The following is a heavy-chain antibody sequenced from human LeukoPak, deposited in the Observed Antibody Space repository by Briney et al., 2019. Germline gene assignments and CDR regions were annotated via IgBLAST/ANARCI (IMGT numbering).Heavy chain of an antibody. CDR2: ISYDGSNK. Sequence: PGRSLRLSCAASGFTFSSYAMHWVRQAPGKGLEWVAVISYDGSNKYYADSVKGRFTISRDNSKNTLYLQMNSLRAEDTAVYYCARDSEVGAAYYYYMDVWGKGTTVTVSS. CDR1: GFTFSSYA. CDR3: ARDSEVGAAYYYYMDV. D-gene: IGHD1-26*01. J-gene: IGHJ6*03. V-gene: IGHV3-30*01.